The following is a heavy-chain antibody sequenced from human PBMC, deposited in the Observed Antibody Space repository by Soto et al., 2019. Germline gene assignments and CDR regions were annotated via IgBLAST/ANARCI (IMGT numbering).Heavy chain of an antibody. CDR3: AIWGYSSGWAPYYYYYGMDV. J-gene: IGHJ6*02. Sequence: PSETLSLTYTVSGGSISSYYWSWIRQPPGKEQEWIGYIYYSGSTNYNPSLKSRVTISVDTSKNPFSLKLSSVTAADTAVYYCAIWGYSSGWAPYYYYYGMDVWGQGTSVTVSS. CDR1: GGSISSYY. D-gene: IGHD6-19*01. V-gene: IGHV4-59*08. CDR2: IYYSGST.